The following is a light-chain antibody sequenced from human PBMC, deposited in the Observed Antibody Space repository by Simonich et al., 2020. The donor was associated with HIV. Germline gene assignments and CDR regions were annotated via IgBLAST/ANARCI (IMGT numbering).Light chain of an antibody. CDR2: DNK. J-gene: IGLJ3*02. V-gene: IGLV6-57*01. Sequence: NFMLTQPHSVSESPGKTVTISCTRSSGSIASNYVQWYQQRPGSSPTAVIYDNKQRPSGVPDRFSGSIDSSSNSASLTISGLKTEDEADYFCQSYDNSNLVFGGGTKLTVL. CDR3: QSYDNSNLV. CDR1: SGSIASNY.